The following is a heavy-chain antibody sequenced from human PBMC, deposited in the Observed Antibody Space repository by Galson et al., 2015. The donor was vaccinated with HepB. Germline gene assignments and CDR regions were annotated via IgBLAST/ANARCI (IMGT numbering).Heavy chain of an antibody. J-gene: IGHJ4*02. V-gene: IGHV3-74*01. CDR3: ANSGSLYYFDH. D-gene: IGHD1-26*01. CDR2: VSSDGSST. CDR1: GFSFNNYW. Sequence: SLRLSCAASGFSFNNYWMHWVCQAPGEGLAWVSRVSSDGSSTSYANSVKGRVTISTDNAKNTLHLQMNSLRAEDTAGYYCANSGSLYYFDHWGQATLVTVSS.